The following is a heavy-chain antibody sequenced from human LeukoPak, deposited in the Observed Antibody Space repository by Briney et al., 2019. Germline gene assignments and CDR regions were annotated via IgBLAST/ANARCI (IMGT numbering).Heavy chain of an antibody. CDR1: GGSISDYY. CDR3: AADLQASAFDI. V-gene: IGHV4-59*07. CDR2: IHYSESI. J-gene: IGHJ3*02. Sequence: KSTATLSLTCTISGGSISDYYWSWIRQPPGRGLEWIGYIHYSESINYNPSLRSRVTISLDTSKNQFSLMLNPMTAADAAVYYCAADLQASAFDIWGQGTMVTVSS.